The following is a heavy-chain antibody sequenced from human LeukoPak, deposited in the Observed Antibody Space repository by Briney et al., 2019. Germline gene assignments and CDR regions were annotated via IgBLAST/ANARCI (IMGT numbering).Heavy chain of an antibody. CDR2: IYPGDSDP. CDR3: ARGGLYYYGSGSSPYGMHV. Sequence: GESLKISCKGSRYSFTTYWIAWVRQMPGKGLEWLGIIYPGDSDPRYSPSFQGQVTMSADKSISTAYLQWSSLKASDTAMYYCARGGLYYYGSGSSPYGMHVWGQGTTVTVSS. CDR1: RYSFTTYW. D-gene: IGHD3-10*01. V-gene: IGHV5-51*01. J-gene: IGHJ6*02.